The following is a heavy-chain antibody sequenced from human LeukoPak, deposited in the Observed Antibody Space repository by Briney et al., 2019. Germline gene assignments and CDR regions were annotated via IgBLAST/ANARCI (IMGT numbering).Heavy chain of an antibody. J-gene: IGHJ4*02. Sequence: SVKVSRKASGGTFSSYAISWVRQAPGQGLEWMGGIIPIFGTANYAQKFQGRVTITTDESTSTASMELSSLRSEDTAVYYCARDLDYDICSLDYWGQGTLVTVSS. CDR1: GGTFSSYA. V-gene: IGHV1-69*05. CDR3: ARDLDYDICSLDY. CDR2: IIPIFGTA. D-gene: IGHD3-9*01.